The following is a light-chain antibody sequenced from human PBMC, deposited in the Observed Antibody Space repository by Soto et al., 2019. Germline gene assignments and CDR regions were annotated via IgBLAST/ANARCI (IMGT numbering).Light chain of an antibody. V-gene: IGKV3D-15*01. CDR1: QRVSSRY. Sequence: EIVLTQSPGTRSLSPGERATLSCRARQRVSSRYLAWEQQTPGQAPRLLLYGASSRATGIPARFSGSGSGTEFTLTISSLLSEDFAVYYCQQSNTWPPIPFGQGTRL. J-gene: IGKJ5*01. CDR2: GAS. CDR3: QQSNTWPPIP.